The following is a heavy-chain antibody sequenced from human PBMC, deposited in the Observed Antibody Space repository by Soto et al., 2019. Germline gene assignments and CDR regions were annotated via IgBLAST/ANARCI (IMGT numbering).Heavy chain of an antibody. CDR1: GGSISSYY. V-gene: IGHV4-59*08. J-gene: IGHJ6*03. D-gene: IGHD4-17*01. CDR2: IYYSGST. CDR3: ARLIYGDYEDYYYYYMDV. Sequence: PSETLSLTCTVSGGSISSYYWSWIRQPPGKGLEWIGYIYYSGSTNYNPSLKSRVTISVDTSKNQFSLKLSSVTAADTAVYYCARLIYGDYEDYYYYYMDVWGKGTTVTVSS.